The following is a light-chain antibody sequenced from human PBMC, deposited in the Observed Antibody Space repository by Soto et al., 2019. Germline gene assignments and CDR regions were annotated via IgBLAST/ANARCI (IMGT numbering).Light chain of an antibody. CDR1: QSVTSDY. Sequence: EIVLTQSPGTLSLSPGERATLSCRASQSVTSDYLAWYQQKPGQAPRLLIHGESSRATGIPDRFSGSGSGTDFTLTISRLEPEDFAVYYCQQYGSSITFGQGTRLEI. CDR2: GES. V-gene: IGKV3-20*01. J-gene: IGKJ5*01. CDR3: QQYGSSIT.